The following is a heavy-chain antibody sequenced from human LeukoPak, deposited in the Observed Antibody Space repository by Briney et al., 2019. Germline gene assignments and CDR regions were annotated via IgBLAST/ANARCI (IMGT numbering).Heavy chain of an antibody. J-gene: IGHJ4*02. D-gene: IGHD5-18*01. CDR2: ISSSSSYI. CDR1: GFTFSSDS. CDR3: ARDPLLTEYSYGH. Sequence: GGSQRLSCAASGFTFSSDSMNWVRQAPGKGLEWVSSISSSSSYIYYADSVKGRFTISRDNAKNSLYLQMNSLRAEDTAVYYCARDPLLTEYSYGHWGQGTLVTVPS. V-gene: IGHV3-21*01.